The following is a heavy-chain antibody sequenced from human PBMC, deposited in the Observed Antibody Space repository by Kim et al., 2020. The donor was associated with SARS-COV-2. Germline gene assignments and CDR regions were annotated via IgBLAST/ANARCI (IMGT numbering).Heavy chain of an antibody. J-gene: IGHJ5*02. CDR3: ARVGVQGRPDYYGPNWFDP. CDR2: INHSGST. D-gene: IGHD3-10*01. CDR1: GGSFSGYY. Sequence: SETLSLTCAVYGGSFSGYYWSWIRQPPGKGLEWIGEINHSGSTNYNPSLKSRVTISVDTSKNQFSLKLSSVTAADTAVYYCARVGVQGRPDYYGPNWFDPWGQGTLVTVSS. V-gene: IGHV4-34*01.